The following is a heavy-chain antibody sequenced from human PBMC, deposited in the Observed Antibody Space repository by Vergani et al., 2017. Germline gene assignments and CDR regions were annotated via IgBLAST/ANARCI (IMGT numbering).Heavy chain of an antibody. D-gene: IGHD6-6*01. J-gene: IGHJ4*02. V-gene: IGHV3-9*01. Sequence: EVQLVESGGGLVQPGRSLSLSCAASGFSFDDYAMHWVRHAPGKGLEWVSGISWNSGSIGYADSVKGRFTISRDNAKNSLYLQMNSLRAEDTALYYCAKDSYSSSPGHFDYWGQGTLVTVSS. CDR3: AKDSYSSSPGHFDY. CDR1: GFSFDDYA. CDR2: ISWNSGSI.